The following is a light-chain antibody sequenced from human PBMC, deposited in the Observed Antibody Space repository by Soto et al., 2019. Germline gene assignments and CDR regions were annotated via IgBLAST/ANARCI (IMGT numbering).Light chain of an antibody. CDR3: QQYYSTPWT. CDR1: QSVLYSSNNKHY. J-gene: IGKJ1*01. Sequence: DIVMTQSPDSLAVSLGERATINCKSSQSVLYSSNNKHYLAWYQQKPGQPPKLLIYWASTRESGVPDRFSGSGYGTDFTLTISSLQAEDVAVYYCQQYYSTPWTFGQGTKVEIK. CDR2: WAS. V-gene: IGKV4-1*01.